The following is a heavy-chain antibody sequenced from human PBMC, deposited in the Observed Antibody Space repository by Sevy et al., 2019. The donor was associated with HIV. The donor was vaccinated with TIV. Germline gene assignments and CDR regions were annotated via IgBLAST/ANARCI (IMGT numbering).Heavy chain of an antibody. CDR2: IYYSGST. CDR1: GGSISSGGYY. J-gene: IGHJ4*02. Sequence: SETLSLTCTVSGGSISSGGYYWSWIRQHPGKGLEWIGYIYYSGSTYYNPSLKSRLTISVDTSKNPFSLKLSYVTAADTAVYYCARAQTYDFWSGYSWCYFDYWGQGTLVTVSS. V-gene: IGHV4-31*03. D-gene: IGHD3-3*01. CDR3: ARAQTYDFWSGYSWCYFDY.